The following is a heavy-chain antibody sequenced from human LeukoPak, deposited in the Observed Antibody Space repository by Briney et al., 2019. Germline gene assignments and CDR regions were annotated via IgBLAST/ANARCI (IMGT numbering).Heavy chain of an antibody. CDR3: AKALSAVAGTPSGY. V-gene: IGHV3-9*01. CDR2: ISWNSGSI. Sequence: PGGSLRLSCAASGFTFDDYAMHWVRQAPGKGLEWVSGISWNSGSIGYADSVKGRFSISRDNAKNSLYLQMNSLRAEDTALYYCAKALSAVAGTPSGYWGQGTLVTVSS. CDR1: GFTFDDYA. D-gene: IGHD6-19*01. J-gene: IGHJ4*02.